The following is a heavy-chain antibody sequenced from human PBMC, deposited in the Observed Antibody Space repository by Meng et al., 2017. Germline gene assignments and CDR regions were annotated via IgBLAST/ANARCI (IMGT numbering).Heavy chain of an antibody. Sequence: QGRRVWFGGGLVQPGGSLGLSCAASGFTFSSHGMHWVRQAPGKGLEWVAVIWYDGSNKYYADSVKGRFTISRDNSKTTLYLQMNSLRAEDTAVYYCAADITYYDILTGERNFQHWGQGTLVTVPQ. D-gene: IGHD3-9*01. V-gene: IGHV3-33*01. CDR3: AADITYYDILTGERNFQH. J-gene: IGHJ1*01. CDR1: GFTFSSHG. CDR2: IWYDGSNK.